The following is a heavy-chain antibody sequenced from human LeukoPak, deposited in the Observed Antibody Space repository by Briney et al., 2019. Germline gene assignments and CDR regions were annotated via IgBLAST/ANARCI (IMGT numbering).Heavy chain of an antibody. V-gene: IGHV3-33*01. CDR2: IWYDGSNK. CDR1: GFTFSSYG. Sequence: GGSPRLSCAASGFTFSSYGMHWGRQAPGKGPGGGAVIWYDGSNKYYADSVKGRFTISRDNSKNTLYLQMNSLRAEDTAVYYCARDRRYGSYIPDYWGQGTLVTVSS. D-gene: IGHD1-26*01. CDR3: ARDRRYGSYIPDY. J-gene: IGHJ4*02.